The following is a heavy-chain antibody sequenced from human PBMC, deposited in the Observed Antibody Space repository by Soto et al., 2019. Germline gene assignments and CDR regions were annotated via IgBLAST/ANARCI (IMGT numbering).Heavy chain of an antibody. CDR3: ARDQPRSGWFRVGAFDI. D-gene: IGHD6-19*01. CDR2: IYSGGRT. J-gene: IGHJ3*02. Sequence: PGGSLRLSCAASGFTVSSNYMSWVRQAPGKGLEWVSVIYSGGRTYYADSVKGRFTISRDNSKNTLYLQMNSLRAEDAAVYYCARDQPRSGWFRVGAFDIWGQGTMVTVSS. V-gene: IGHV3-53*01. CDR1: GFTVSSNY.